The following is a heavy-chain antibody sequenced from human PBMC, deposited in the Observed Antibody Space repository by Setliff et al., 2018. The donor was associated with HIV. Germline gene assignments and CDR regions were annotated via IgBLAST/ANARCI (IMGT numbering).Heavy chain of an antibody. CDR1: GLIFSSYE. CDR3: VRAAAGLDI. Sequence: TGGSLRLSCAASGLIFSSYEMNWVRQAPGKGLEWVGRTRNKANGYITEYGASVQGRFTISRDNSKDSLSLQMNNLKAEDTAVYYCVRAAAGLDIWSQGIRVTVSS. CDR2: TRNKANGYIT. J-gene: IGHJ4*02. V-gene: IGHV3-72*01.